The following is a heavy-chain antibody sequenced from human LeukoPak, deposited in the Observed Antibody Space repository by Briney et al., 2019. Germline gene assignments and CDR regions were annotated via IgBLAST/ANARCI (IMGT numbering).Heavy chain of an antibody. J-gene: IGHJ4*02. CDR1: GGSISSYY. CDR2: IYYSGST. CDR3: ARGVGYYGSGTIFPY. V-gene: IGHV4-59*01. Sequence: PSETLSLTCTVSGGSISSYYWSWIRQPPGKGLEWIGYIYYSGSTNYNPSLKSRVTISVDTSKNQFSLKLSSVTAADTAVYYCARGVGYYGSGTIFPYWGQGTLVTVSS. D-gene: IGHD3-10*01.